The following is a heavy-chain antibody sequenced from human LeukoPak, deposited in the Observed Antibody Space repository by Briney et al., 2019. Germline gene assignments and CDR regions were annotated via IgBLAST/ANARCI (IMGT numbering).Heavy chain of an antibody. V-gene: IGHV4-4*07. Sequence: SETLSLTCTVSGGSISSYYWSWIRQPAGKGLEWIGRIYTSGSTNYNPSLKSRVTMSVDTSKNQFSLKLSSVTAADTAVYYCARVSFVVGAPRYYYYMDVWGKGTTVTVSS. D-gene: IGHD1-26*01. CDR1: GGSISSYY. J-gene: IGHJ6*03. CDR3: ARVSFVVGAPRYYYYMDV. CDR2: IYTSGST.